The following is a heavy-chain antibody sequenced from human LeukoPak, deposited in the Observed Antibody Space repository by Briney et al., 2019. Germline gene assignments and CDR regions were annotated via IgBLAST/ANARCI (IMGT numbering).Heavy chain of an antibody. CDR3: AKDVSLRELLMSVGYYFDY. CDR1: GFTFSSYA. D-gene: IGHD1-26*01. J-gene: IGHJ4*02. V-gene: IGHV3-23*01. Sequence: GGSLRLSCAASGFTFSSYAMSWVRQAPGKGLEWVSAISGSGGSTYYADSVKGRFTISRDNSKNTLYLQMNSLRAEDTAVYYCAKDVSLRELLMSVGYYFDYWGQGTLVTVSS. CDR2: ISGSGGST.